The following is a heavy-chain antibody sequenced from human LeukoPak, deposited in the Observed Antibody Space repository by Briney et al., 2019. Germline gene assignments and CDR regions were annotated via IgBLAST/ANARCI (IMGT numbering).Heavy chain of an antibody. Sequence: PGGSLRLSCAASGFTFSTYWMSWVRQAPGKGLEWVANIKQDGSDKYYVDSVRGRFTIPRDNAKNSLSLQMNSLRAEDTAVYYCATQGFYDSSGYYYLQYWGQGTLVTVSS. CDR2: IKQDGSDK. CDR1: GFTFSTYW. J-gene: IGHJ4*02. V-gene: IGHV3-7*01. D-gene: IGHD3-22*01. CDR3: ATQGFYDSSGYYYLQY.